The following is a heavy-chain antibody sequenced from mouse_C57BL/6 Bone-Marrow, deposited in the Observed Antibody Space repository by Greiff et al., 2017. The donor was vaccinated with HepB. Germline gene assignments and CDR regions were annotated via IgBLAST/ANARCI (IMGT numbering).Heavy chain of an antibody. D-gene: IGHD1-1*01. J-gene: IGHJ4*01. CDR3: ARDGFITTVVATKAMDY. Sequence: VQLKQSGPGLVKPSQSLSLTCSVTGYSITSGYYWNWIRQFPGNKLEWMGYISYEGSNNYNPSLKNRISITRDTSKNQFFLKLNSVTTEDTATYYCARDGFITTVVATKAMDYWGQGTSVTVSS. V-gene: IGHV3-6*01. CDR2: ISYEGSN. CDR1: GYSITSGYY.